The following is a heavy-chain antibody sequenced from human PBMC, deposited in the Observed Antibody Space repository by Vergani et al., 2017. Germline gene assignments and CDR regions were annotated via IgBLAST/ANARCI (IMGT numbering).Heavy chain of an antibody. CDR3: GRVADFYGLGSRLLDL. J-gene: IGHJ5*02. CDR2: IYHSGST. D-gene: IGHD3-10*01. CDR1: GASVNSYY. Sequence: QVKLQESGPGLVKPSETLSLTCTVSGASVNSYYWSWIRQPPGKGLEWIGYIYHSGSTYYNPSLKSRVTISVDRSKNQFSLKLNSVTAADTAVYYCGRVADFYGLGSRLLDLWGQGILVTVSS. V-gene: IGHV4-59*02.